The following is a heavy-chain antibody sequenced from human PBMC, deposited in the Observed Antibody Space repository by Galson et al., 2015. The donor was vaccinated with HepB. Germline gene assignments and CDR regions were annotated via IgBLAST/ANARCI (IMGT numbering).Heavy chain of an antibody. CDR3: ARFGGHSRELSSVSY. CDR1: GGSISSSSYY. V-gene: IGHV4-39*01. CDR2: IYYSGST. Sequence: LTCTVSGGSISSSSYYWGWIRQPPGKGLEWIGSIYYSGSTYYNPSLKSRVTISVDTSKNQFSLKLSSVTAADAAVYYCARFGGHSRELSSVSYWGQGTLVTVSS. D-gene: IGHD3-16*01. J-gene: IGHJ4*02.